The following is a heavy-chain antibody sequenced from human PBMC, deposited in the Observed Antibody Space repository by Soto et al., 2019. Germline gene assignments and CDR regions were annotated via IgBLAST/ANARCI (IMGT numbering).Heavy chain of an antibody. CDR3: AREGDGFNSYFDF. V-gene: IGHV3-33*01. D-gene: IGHD4-4*01. CDR1: GFTFSRYG. CDR2: IWYDGSNK. J-gene: IGHJ4*01. Sequence: GGSLRLSCAASGFTFSRYGMHWVRQAPGKGLEWVAVIWYDGSNKYYPGSLKGRFTISRENSNNTLFLQMNSLTAEDTAVYYCAREGDGFNSYFDFWGHGTLVTVSS.